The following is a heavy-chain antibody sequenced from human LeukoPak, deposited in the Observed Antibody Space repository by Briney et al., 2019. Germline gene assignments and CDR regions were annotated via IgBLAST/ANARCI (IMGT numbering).Heavy chain of an antibody. V-gene: IGHV3-23*01. CDR1: EFTFRRYG. D-gene: IGHD1-1*01. J-gene: IGHJ4*02. CDR3: AKSRSGSANWALQIFDN. Sequence: PGGSLRFSCAASEFTFRRYGMSWVRQAPGKGLEWISVISENGGRTYYADSVKGRFTISTDNSKNSLFVQMNSLRAEDTAVYFCAKSRSGSANWALQIFDNWGQGTLVTVSS. CDR2: ISENGGRT.